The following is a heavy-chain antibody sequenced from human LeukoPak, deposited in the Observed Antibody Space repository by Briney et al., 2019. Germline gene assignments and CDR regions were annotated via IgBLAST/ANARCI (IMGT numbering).Heavy chain of an antibody. D-gene: IGHD3-3*01. Sequence: SETLSLTCTVSGGSISSSSYYWGWIRQPPGKGLEWIGSIYYSGSTYYNPSLKSRVTISVDTSKNQFSLKLSSVTAADTAVYYCARHSRVFGVVIARWFDPWGQGTLVTVSS. J-gene: IGHJ5*02. CDR3: ARHSRVFGVVIARWFDP. CDR1: GGSISSSSYY. V-gene: IGHV4-39*01. CDR2: IYYSGST.